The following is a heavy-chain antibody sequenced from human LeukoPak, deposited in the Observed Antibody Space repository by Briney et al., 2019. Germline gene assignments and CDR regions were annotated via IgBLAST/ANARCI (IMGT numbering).Heavy chain of an antibody. CDR2: IWYDGSNK. Sequence: PGGSLRLSCAASGFTFSSYGMHWVRQAPGKGLEGGAVIWYDGSNKYYADSVKGRFTISRDNSKNTLYLQMNSLRAEDTAVYYCARDLMVVAAATPALDVWGQGTTVTVSS. J-gene: IGHJ6*02. CDR3: ARDLMVVAAATPALDV. D-gene: IGHD2-15*01. CDR1: GFTFSSYG. V-gene: IGHV3-33*01.